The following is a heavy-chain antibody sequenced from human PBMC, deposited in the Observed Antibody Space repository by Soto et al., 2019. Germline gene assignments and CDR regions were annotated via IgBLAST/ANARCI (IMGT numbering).Heavy chain of an antibody. J-gene: IGHJ3*02. CDR3: ARVADCASSSNCNGRAAFDM. V-gene: IGHV3-74*01. Sequence: EVQLVESGGGLAQPGGSLRLSCAASGFTLSSHWMHWVRQAPGKGLVWVSRINRDGSTINYDDSVRGRYTISRDTAKNSLSLQMNRLRAEAPAASSCARVADCASSSNCNGRAAFDMWGQGTMVTVSS. CDR2: INRDGSTI. CDR1: GFTLSSHW. D-gene: IGHD6-13*01.